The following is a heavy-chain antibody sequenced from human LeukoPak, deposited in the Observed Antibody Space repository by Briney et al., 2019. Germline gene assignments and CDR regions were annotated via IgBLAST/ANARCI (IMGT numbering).Heavy chain of an antibody. D-gene: IGHD3-16*01. J-gene: IGHJ6*03. CDR1: GFTFGDYA. V-gene: IGHV3-49*04. CDR2: IRTEAYDGAT. CDR3: TRTFGYYYFYMDV. Sequence: SGGSLRLSCAASGFTFGDYAMSWVRQAPGKGLEWVGSIRTEAYDGATDYGASVKGRFTISRDDSKNIAYLQMNSLNTEDTAVYYCTRTFGYYYFYMDVWGKGTTVIVSS.